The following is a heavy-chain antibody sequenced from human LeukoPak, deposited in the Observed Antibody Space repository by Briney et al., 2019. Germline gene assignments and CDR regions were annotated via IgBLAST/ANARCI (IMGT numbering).Heavy chain of an antibody. Sequence: PSETLSLTCTVSGGSISSYYWSWIRQPPGKGLEWIGYIYYSGSTNYNPSLKSRVTISVDTSKNQFSLKLSSVTAADTAVYYCASDYYDSSGSLGTFDYWGQGTLVTVSS. CDR3: ASDYYDSSGSLGTFDY. CDR1: GGSISSYY. CDR2: IYYSGST. V-gene: IGHV4-59*08. J-gene: IGHJ4*02. D-gene: IGHD3-22*01.